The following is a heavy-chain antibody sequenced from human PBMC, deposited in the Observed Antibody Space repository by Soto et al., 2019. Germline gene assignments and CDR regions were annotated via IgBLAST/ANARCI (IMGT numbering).Heavy chain of an antibody. J-gene: IGHJ6*02. Sequence: QVQLVQSGAEVKKPGASVKVSCKASGYTFTSYGISWVRQAPGQGLEWMGWISAYNGNTNYAQKLQGRVTMTTDTSTSTAYMELRSLRSDDTAVYYCARVVLLWFGELFRDYYGMDVWGQGTTVTASS. D-gene: IGHD3-10*01. V-gene: IGHV1-18*01. CDR3: ARVVLLWFGELFRDYYGMDV. CDR2: ISAYNGNT. CDR1: GYTFTSYG.